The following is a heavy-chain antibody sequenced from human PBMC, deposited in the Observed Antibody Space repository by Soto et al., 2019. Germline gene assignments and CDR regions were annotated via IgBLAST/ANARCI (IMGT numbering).Heavy chain of an antibody. D-gene: IGHD4-17*01. J-gene: IGHJ3*02. Sequence: EVQLLESGGGLVQPGEPLRLSCAASGFTFSVFAMSWVRQAPGKGLELVSTISGRGENTYYADSVKGRFTISRDNSKNTLNLQMNSLRGEDTAVYYCAKDRVTGDYGVNAVDIWGQGTMVTVAS. CDR3: AKDRVTGDYGVNAVDI. CDR2: ISGRGENT. V-gene: IGHV3-23*01. CDR1: GFTFSVFA.